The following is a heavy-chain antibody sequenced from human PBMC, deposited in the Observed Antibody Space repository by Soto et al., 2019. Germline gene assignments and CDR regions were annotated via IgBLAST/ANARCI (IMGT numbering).Heavy chain of an antibody. D-gene: IGHD6-13*01. CDR2: IYTSGST. CDR3: ARDAGGLIAAALAPDY. Sequence: AETLSLTCTVSGGSISSYYWSWIRQPAGKGLEWIGRIYTSGSTNYNPSLKSRVTMSVDTSKNQFSLKLSSVTAADTAVYYCARDAGGLIAAALAPDYWGQGTLVTVSS. J-gene: IGHJ4*02. CDR1: GGSISSYY. V-gene: IGHV4-4*07.